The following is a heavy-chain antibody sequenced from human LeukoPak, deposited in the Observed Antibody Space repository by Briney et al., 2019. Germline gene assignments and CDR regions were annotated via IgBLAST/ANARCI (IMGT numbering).Heavy chain of an antibody. D-gene: IGHD3-10*01. CDR2: INHSGST. Sequence: PSETLSLTCAVYGGSFSGYYWSWIRQPPGEGLEWIGEINHSGSTNYNPSLKSRVTISVDTSKNQFSLKLSSVTAADTAVYYCASLRGHDAFDIWGQGTMVTVSS. CDR1: GGSFSGYY. CDR3: ASLRGHDAFDI. J-gene: IGHJ3*02. V-gene: IGHV4-34*01.